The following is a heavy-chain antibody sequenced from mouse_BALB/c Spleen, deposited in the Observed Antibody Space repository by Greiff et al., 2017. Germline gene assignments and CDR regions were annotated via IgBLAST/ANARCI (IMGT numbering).Heavy chain of an antibody. D-gene: IGHD1-1*01. J-gene: IGHJ4*01. CDR2: VNPNNGGT. CDR3: TGVLRYAMDY. Sequence: EVQLQESGPELVKPGASVKISCKASGYTFTDYYMNWVKQSHGKSLEWIGLVNPNNGGTSYNQKFKGKATLTVDKSSSTAYMELSSLTNEDSAVYYCTGVLRYAMDYWGQGTSVTVAS. CDR1: GYTFTDYY. V-gene: IGHV1-26*01.